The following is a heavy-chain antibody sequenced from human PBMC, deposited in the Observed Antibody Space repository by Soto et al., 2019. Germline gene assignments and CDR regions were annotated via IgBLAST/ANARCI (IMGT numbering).Heavy chain of an antibody. V-gene: IGHV3-23*01. CDR1: GFTFNSYV. D-gene: IGHD3-10*01. CDR2: ISGSGGST. J-gene: IGHJ6*02. CDR3: AKDYYYGSGSYYAPTRAGYYGMDV. Sequence: GGSLRLSCAASGFTFNSYVMSWVRQAPGKGLEWVSAISGSGGSTYYADSVKGRFTISRDNSKNTLYLQMNSLRAEDTAVYYCAKDYYYGSGSYYAPTRAGYYGMDVWGQGTTVTVS.